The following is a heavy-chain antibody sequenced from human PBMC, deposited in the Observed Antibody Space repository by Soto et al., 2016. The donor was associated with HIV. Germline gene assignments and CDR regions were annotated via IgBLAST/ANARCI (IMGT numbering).Heavy chain of an antibody. Sequence: EVQLVESGGGVVRPGGSLRLSCAASGFTFDDYGMSWVRQAPGKGLEWVSGINWNGGNTGYADSVKGRFTISRDNAKNSLYLQMNSLRAEDTALYYCARGIQYSSYGNYYYMDVWGKGTTVTVSS. CDR1: GFTFDDYG. CDR2: INWNGGNT. CDR3: ARGIQYSSYGNYYYMDV. D-gene: IGHD3-22*01. J-gene: IGHJ6*03. V-gene: IGHV3-20*04.